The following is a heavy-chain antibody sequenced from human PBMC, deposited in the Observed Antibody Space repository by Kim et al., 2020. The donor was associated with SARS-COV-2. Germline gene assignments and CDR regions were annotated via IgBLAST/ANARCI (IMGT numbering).Heavy chain of an antibody. Sequence: YSPSFQGQVPTPADKSINTAYLQWSSLKASDTAMYYCARHGTVTTAMIDYWGQGTLVTVSS. CDR3: ARHGTVTTAMIDY. J-gene: IGHJ4*02. D-gene: IGHD4-4*01. V-gene: IGHV5-51*01.